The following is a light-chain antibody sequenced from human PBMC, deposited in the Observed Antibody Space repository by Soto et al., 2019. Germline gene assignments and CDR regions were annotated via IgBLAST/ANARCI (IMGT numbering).Light chain of an antibody. V-gene: IGKV1-27*01. CDR3: KKYNSVPWR. CDR2: AAS. J-gene: IGKJ1*01. Sequence: DIQMTQSPSSLSASVGDRITITCRASQGISNYLAWYQQKPGKVPKLLIYAASTLQSGVPSRFSGSGSGTDFTFTIRTRRPENVALYYCKKYNSVPWRFGKGPRWKS. CDR1: QGISNY.